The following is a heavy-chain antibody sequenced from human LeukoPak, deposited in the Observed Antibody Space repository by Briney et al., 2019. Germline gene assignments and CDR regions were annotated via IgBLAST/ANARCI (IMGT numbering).Heavy chain of an antibody. Sequence: GGSLRLSCAASGFTFDDYAMHWVRQAPGKGLEWVSGISWNSGNIGYADSVKGRFTISRDNAKNSLYLQMNSLRAEDTAVYYCAREQLSFWVDPWGQGTLVTVSS. V-gene: IGHV3-9*01. J-gene: IGHJ5*02. CDR2: ISWNSGNI. D-gene: IGHD5-24*01. CDR3: AREQLSFWVDP. CDR1: GFTFDDYA.